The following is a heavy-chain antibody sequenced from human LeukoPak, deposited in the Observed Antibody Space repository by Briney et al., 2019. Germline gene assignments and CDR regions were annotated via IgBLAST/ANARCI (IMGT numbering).Heavy chain of an antibody. CDR2: NK. V-gene: IGHV3-30-3*02. J-gene: IGHJ4*02. Sequence: NKYYADSVKGRFTISRDNSKNTLYLQMNSLRAEDTAVYYCAKDRALYSKEPSDYWGQGTLVTVSS. CDR3: AKDRALYSKEPSDY. D-gene: IGHD4-11*01.